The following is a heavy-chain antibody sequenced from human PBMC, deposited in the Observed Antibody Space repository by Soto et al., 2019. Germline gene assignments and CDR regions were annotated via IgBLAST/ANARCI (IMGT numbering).Heavy chain of an antibody. CDR3: ARYFCTSTTCYFFDY. Sequence: PSETLSLTCTVSGGSISGYYWSWIRQSPGRGLEWIGYIYYTGSTNYNPSLKSRVTISIDTSKNQFSLKLSSVTAADTAVYYCARYFCTSTTCYFFDYWGQGTLVTVSS. D-gene: IGHD2-2*01. J-gene: IGHJ4*02. CDR1: GGSISGYY. CDR2: IYYTGST. V-gene: IGHV4-59*01.